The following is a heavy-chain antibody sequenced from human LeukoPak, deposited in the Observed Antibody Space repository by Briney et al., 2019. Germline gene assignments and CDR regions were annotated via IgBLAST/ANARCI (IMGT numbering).Heavy chain of an antibody. J-gene: IGHJ6*02. V-gene: IGHV3-21*01. CDR1: GFTFSNYN. Sequence: GGSLRLSCAASGFTFSNYNMNWVRQAPGKGLEWVSFISSSSSYIYYADSVKGRFTTSRDNAKNSLYLQMNSLRAEDTAVYYCARRYYASGSYQFWGQGTTVTVSS. D-gene: IGHD3-10*01. CDR3: ARRYYASGSYQF. CDR2: ISSSSSYI.